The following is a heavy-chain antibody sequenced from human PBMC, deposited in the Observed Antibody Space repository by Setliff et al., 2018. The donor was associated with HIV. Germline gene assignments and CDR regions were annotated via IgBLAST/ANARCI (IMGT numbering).Heavy chain of an antibody. D-gene: IGHD3-16*01. CDR3: AKARTFGGGYYYYMDV. Sequence: PGGSLRLSCVVSGFTFSSFAMSWVRQAPGKGLEWVSVVGGSGGNTYYADSVKGRFTISRDNSKNTPYLQMNSLRAEDTAVYYCAKARTFGGGYYYYMDVWGKGTTVTVSS. CDR2: VGGSGGNT. J-gene: IGHJ6*03. V-gene: IGHV3-23*01. CDR1: GFTFSSFA.